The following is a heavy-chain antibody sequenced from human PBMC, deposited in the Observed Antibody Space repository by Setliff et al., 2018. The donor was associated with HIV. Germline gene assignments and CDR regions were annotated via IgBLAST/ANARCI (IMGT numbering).Heavy chain of an antibody. J-gene: IGHJ3*02. Sequence: ASVKVSCKASGYTFTSYAMNWVRQAPGQGLEWMGRINTNTGNPTYAQGFTGRFVFSLDTSVSTAYLQISSLKAEDTAVYYCARGLIYSSGWYRNSDAFDIWGQGTMVTVSS. V-gene: IGHV7-4-1*02. CDR2: INTNTGNP. CDR3: ARGLIYSSGWYRNSDAFDI. D-gene: IGHD6-19*01. CDR1: GYTFTSYA.